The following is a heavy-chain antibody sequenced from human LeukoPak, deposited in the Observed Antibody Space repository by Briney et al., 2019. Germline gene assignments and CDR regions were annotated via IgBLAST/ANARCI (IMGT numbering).Heavy chain of an antibody. Sequence: GGSLRLSCAASGFTVSSNYMSWVRQAPGKGLEWVSVIYSGGSTDYADSVKGRFTISRDNSKNTLYLQMNSLRVEDTAVYYCASPYCSGGNCYSYYGMDVWGQGTTVTVSS. V-gene: IGHV3-66*01. D-gene: IGHD2-15*01. CDR2: IYSGGST. J-gene: IGHJ6*02. CDR1: GFTVSSNY. CDR3: ASPYCSGGNCYSYYGMDV.